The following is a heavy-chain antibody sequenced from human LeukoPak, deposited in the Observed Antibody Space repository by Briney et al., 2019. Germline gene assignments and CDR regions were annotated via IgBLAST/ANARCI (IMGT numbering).Heavy chain of an antibody. CDR1: GFTFSSYG. V-gene: IGHV3-33*01. J-gene: IGHJ6*02. CDR3: ARDRRSYSSYGMDV. Sequence: GGSLRLSCAASGFTFSSYGMHWVRQAPGKGLEWVAVIWYDGSNKYYADSVKGRFTISRDNSKNTLYLQMNSLRAEDTAVYYCARDRRSYSSYGMDVWGQGTTVTVSS. CDR2: IWYDGSNK. D-gene: IGHD2-21*01.